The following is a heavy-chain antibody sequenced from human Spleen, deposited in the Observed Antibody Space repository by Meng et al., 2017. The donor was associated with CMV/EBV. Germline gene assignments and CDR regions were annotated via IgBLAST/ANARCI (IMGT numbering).Heavy chain of an antibody. Sequence: GGSLRLSCAASKFTFSYFAMHWVRQAPGKGLEWLAVISYDGSNKYYADSVKGRFTISRDNSKKTLYLQMNSLRAEDTAVYYCARDSRFGVDNSVDYWGQGTLVTVSS. V-gene: IGHV3-30*04. D-gene: IGHD3-3*01. J-gene: IGHJ4*02. CDR2: ISYDGSNK. CDR1: KFTFSYFA. CDR3: ARDSRFGVDNSVDY.